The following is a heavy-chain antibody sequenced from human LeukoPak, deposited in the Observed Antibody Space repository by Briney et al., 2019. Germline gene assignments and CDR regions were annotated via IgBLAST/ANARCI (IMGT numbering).Heavy chain of an antibody. CDR3: AKSHDYGDYSHY. CDR2: IWYDGSNK. D-gene: IGHD4-17*01. CDR1: GFTFSSYG. J-gene: IGHJ4*02. Sequence: PGRSLRLSCAASGFTFSSYGMHWVRQAPGKGLEWVAVIWYDGSNKYYADSVKGRFTISRDNSKNTLYLQMNSLRAEDTAVYYCAKSHDYGDYSHYWGQGTLVTVSS. V-gene: IGHV3-33*06.